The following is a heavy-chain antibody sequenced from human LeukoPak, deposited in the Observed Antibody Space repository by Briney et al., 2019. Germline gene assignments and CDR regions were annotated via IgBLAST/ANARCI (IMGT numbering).Heavy chain of an antibody. Sequence: GGTLRLSCAASGFTFSSYGMSWVRQAPGKGLEWISAMSGSGGSTYYADSVKGRFTISRDNSKNTLYLQMNSLRAEDTAVYYCASIPVITMVRGVIISSIDYWGQGTLVTVSS. J-gene: IGHJ4*02. V-gene: IGHV3-23*01. CDR3: ASIPVITMVRGVIISSIDY. CDR1: GFTFSSYG. D-gene: IGHD3-10*01. CDR2: MSGSGGST.